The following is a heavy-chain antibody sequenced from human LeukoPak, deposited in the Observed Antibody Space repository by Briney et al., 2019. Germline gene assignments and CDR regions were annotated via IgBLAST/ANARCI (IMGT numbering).Heavy chain of an antibody. CDR2: IYYSGST. D-gene: IGHD1-26*01. CDR1: GGSISSGSYY. Sequence: SQTLSLTCTVSGGSISSGSYYWSWIRQPAGKGLEWIGYIYYSGSTNYNPSLKSRVTISVDTSKNQFSLKLSSVTAADTAVYYCARGSGSYNYWGQGTLVTVSS. J-gene: IGHJ4*02. CDR3: ARGSGSYNY. V-gene: IGHV4-61*10.